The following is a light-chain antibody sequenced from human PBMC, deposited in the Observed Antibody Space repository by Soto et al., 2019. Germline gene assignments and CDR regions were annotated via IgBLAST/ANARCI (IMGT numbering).Light chain of an antibody. CDR3: MQALQTPYT. Sequence: EIVMTQSPLSLPVTPGEPASISCRSSQSLLHSNGYKYLDWYLQKPGQSPQLLIYLGSNRASGVPDRFSGSGSGKDFTLKISRVETEEVGVYYCMQALQTPYTFGQGTKLEIK. CDR1: QSLLHSNGYKY. V-gene: IGKV2-28*01. J-gene: IGKJ2*01. CDR2: LGS.